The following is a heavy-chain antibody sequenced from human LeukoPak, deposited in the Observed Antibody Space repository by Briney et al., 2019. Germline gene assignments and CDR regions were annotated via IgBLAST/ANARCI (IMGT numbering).Heavy chain of an antibody. D-gene: IGHD3-3*01. Sequence: SETLSLTCTVSGGSISSYYWSWIRQPPGKGLEWIGYIYYSGSTNYNPSLKSRVTISVDTSKNQFSLKLSSVTAADTAVYYCARASITIFGVVPNAFDIWGQGTMVPVSS. CDR3: ARASITIFGVVPNAFDI. CDR2: IYYSGST. J-gene: IGHJ3*02. V-gene: IGHV4-59*01. CDR1: GGSISSYY.